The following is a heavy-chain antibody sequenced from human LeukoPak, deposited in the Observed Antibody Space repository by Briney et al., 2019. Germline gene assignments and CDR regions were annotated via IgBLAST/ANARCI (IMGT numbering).Heavy chain of an antibody. CDR3: AIHDYHSNSDAFDV. J-gene: IGHJ3*01. CDR1: GFTFSSCE. CDR2: IIRSCSIT. Sequence: TGGTLRLSCAASGFTFSSCELSWVRQAPTKGLEWVSYIIRSCSITYYADSVKGRFTISRDSAKNSLYLQMNSLRAEDTAVYYCAIHDYHSNSDAFDVWGQGTMVTVSS. D-gene: IGHD4-23*01. V-gene: IGHV3-48*03.